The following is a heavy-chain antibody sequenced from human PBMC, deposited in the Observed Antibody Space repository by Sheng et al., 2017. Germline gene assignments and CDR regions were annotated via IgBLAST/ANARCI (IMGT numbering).Heavy chain of an antibody. CDR3: ARRDDTGCYHY. V-gene: IGHV4-39*07. CDR1: SGFSSSSNYY. CDR2: IFNSGST. D-gene: IGHD6-19*01. J-gene: IGHJ4*02. Sequence: QLQLQESGPGLVKPSETLSLTCSVSSGFSSSSNYYWGWIRQAPGKGLEWIGLIFNSGSTYYNPSLRSRVTISIDTSKNQFSLKMTSVTAADTAMYYXARRDDTGCYHYWGQGTLVHRLL.